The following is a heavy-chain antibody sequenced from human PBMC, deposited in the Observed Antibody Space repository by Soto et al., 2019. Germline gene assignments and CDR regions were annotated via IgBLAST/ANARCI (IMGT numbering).Heavy chain of an antibody. CDR1: GSSLTRYW. CDR3: ASPLWWPAFEAFDI. CDR2: IYPGDSDT. V-gene: IGHV5-51*01. J-gene: IGHJ3*02. Sequence: PXGFVTTSCKGFGSSLTRYWMGWVRQMPGKGLEWMGIIYPGDSDTRYSPSFQGQVTISADKSISTAYLQWSSLKASDTAMYYCASPLWWPAFEAFDIWGQGTMVTVS. D-gene: IGHD2-21*01.